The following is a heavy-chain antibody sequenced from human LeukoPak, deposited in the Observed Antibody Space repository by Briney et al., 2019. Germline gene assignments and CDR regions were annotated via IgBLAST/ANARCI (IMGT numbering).Heavy chain of an antibody. CDR1: GGTFSGYA. Sequence: GSSVKVSCKASGGTFSGYAISWVRQAPGQGLEWMGGIIPIFGTANYAQKFQGRVTITADESTSTAYMELSSLRSEDTAVYYCARDLGSSSWYRGADFDYWGQGTLVTVSS. J-gene: IGHJ4*02. V-gene: IGHV1-69*01. CDR2: IIPIFGTA. D-gene: IGHD6-13*01. CDR3: ARDLGSSSWYRGADFDY.